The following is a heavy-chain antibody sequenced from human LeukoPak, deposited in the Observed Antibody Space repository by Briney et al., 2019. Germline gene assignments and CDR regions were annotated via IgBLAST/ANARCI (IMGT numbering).Heavy chain of an antibody. D-gene: IGHD6-13*01. V-gene: IGHV3-23*01. CDR1: GFTFSSYA. CDR2: ISGSGGST. CDR3: AKRGDVGSSWHETSMDV. Sequence: PGGSLRLSCAASGFTFSSYAMSWVRQAPGKGLEWVSAISGSGGSTYYADSVKGRFTISRDNSKNTLYLQMNSLRAEDTAVYYCAKRGDVGSSWHETSMDVWGQGTTVTVSS. J-gene: IGHJ6*02.